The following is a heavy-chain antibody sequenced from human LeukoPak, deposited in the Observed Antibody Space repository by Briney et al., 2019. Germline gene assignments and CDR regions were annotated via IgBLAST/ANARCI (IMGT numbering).Heavy chain of an antibody. Sequence: GGALRLSCAASGFTIGPYAMYWVRQGPGRGLEWVSVIKADGSGTFYADSVRGRFTTSRDNSKNSLYLQMNSLTSEDNALYYCATWAFYHNLDVWGQGTTVIVSS. J-gene: IGHJ6*02. CDR2: IKADGSGT. V-gene: IGHV3-43*02. D-gene: IGHD2/OR15-2a*01. CDR1: GFTIGPYA. CDR3: ATWAFYHNLDV.